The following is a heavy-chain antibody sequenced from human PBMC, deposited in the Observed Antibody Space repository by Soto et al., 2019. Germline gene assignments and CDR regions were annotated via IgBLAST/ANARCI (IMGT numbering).Heavy chain of an antibody. CDR1: GYIFTDHL. J-gene: IGHJ4*02. V-gene: IGHV1-2*02. Sequence: ASVKVSCKTSGYIFTDHLVHWVRQSPGQGLEWVGWVHPDSGGTNVAQRFQDRVTMTADTSISTAYMELTRLRPDDTAIFYCARSAQGFFHVTGTDFYFDHWGQGTPVTVSS. CDR2: VHPDSGGT. CDR3: ARSAQGFFHVTGTDFYFDH. D-gene: IGHD2-8*02.